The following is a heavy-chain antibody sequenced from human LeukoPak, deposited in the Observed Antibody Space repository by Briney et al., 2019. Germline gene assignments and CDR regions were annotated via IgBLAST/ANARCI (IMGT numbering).Heavy chain of an antibody. J-gene: IGHJ3*02. CDR1: GGSFSGYY. V-gene: IGHV4-34*01. Sequence: SETLSLTCAVYGGSFSGYYWSWIRQPPGMGLEWIGEINHSGSTNYNPSLKSRVTISVDTSKNKFSLKLSSVTAADTAVYYCARYLVEGAAFDIWGQGTMVTVSS. CDR3: ARYLVEGAAFDI. D-gene: IGHD2-15*01. CDR2: INHSGST.